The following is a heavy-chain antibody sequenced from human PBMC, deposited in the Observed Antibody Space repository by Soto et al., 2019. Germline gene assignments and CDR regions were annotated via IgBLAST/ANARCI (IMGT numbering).Heavy chain of an antibody. V-gene: IGHV1-18*04. CDR2: ISAYNGNT. D-gene: IGHD7-27*01. Sequence: ASVKVSCKASGYTFTSHGISWVRQAPGQGLEWMGCISAYNGNTNYAQKLQGRVTMTTDTSTSTAYMELRSLRSDDTAVYYCARENWDNWFDPWGQGTLVTVSS. CDR1: GYTFTSHG. J-gene: IGHJ5*02. CDR3: ARENWDNWFDP.